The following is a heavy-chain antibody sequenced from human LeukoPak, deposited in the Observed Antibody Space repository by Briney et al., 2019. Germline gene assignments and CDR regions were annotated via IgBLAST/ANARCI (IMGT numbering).Heavy chain of an antibody. D-gene: IGHD2-2*02. J-gene: IGHJ5*02. CDR2: IFYSGST. Sequence: SETLSLTCTVSGGSISTSSYYWGWVRQPPGKGLEWIGNIFYSGSTYYSPSLKSRVTISLDTSKNQFSLKLSSVTAADTAVYYCARDIRAAYNWFDPWGQGTLVTVSS. CDR3: ARDIRAAYNWFDP. V-gene: IGHV4-39*07. CDR1: GGSISTSSYY.